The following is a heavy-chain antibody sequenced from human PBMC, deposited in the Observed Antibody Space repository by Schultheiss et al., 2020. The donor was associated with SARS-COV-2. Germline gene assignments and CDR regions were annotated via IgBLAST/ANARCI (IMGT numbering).Heavy chain of an antibody. CDR1: GGSISSSSYY. D-gene: IGHD5-18*01. CDR2: IYYSGST. CDR3: AREDTAMDDY. Sequence: SETLSLTCTVSGGSISSSSYYWGWIRQPPGKGLEWIGSIYYSGSTYYNPSLKSRVTISVDTSKNQFSLKLSSVTAADTAVYYCAREDTAMDDYWGQGTLVTVSS. V-gene: IGHV4-39*07. J-gene: IGHJ4*02.